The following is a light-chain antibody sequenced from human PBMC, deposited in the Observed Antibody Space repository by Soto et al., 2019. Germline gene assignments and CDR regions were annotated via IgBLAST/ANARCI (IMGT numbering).Light chain of an antibody. CDR2: ENN. CDR1: SSNVGNNY. Sequence: QSVLTQPPSFSAAPGQKVTISCSGSSSNVGNNYVSWYQQFPGKAPKLLIYENNKRPSGIPDRFSGSKSGTSATLGITGLQTGEQADYYCASWDTSLSAEKFGGGTKLTVL. V-gene: IGLV1-51*02. J-gene: IGLJ3*02. CDR3: ASWDTSLSAEK.